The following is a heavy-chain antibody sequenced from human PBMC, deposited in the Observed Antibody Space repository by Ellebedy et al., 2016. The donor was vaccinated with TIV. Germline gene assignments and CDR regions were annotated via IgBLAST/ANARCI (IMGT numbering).Heavy chain of an antibody. CDR1: GFTFDDYA. J-gene: IGHJ4*02. V-gene: IGHV3-9*01. CDR2: VSWNGLTV. CDR3: ARGGYYGPPFDF. Sequence: GGSLRLSXAASGFTFDDYALHWVRQAPGKGLEWVSGVSWNGLTVDYADSVKGRFTISRDNGKNSLYLQLNSLRPEDTAYYYCARGGYYGPPFDFWGQGTLVTVSS. D-gene: IGHD3-22*01.